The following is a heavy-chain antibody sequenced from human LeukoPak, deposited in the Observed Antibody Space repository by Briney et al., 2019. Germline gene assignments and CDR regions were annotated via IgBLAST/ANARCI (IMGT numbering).Heavy chain of an antibody. CDR2: IDYSGST. CDR3: ARTRTVYQYYYYMDV. J-gene: IGHJ6*03. Sequence: SGTLSLTCTVSGGSISSYYWSWIRQPPGKGLEWIGYIDYSGSTNYNPSLNGRVTISVDTSKNQFSLKLTSVTAADTAVYYCARTRTVYQYYYYMDVWGKGTTVTVAS. CDR1: GGSISSYY. D-gene: IGHD2-2*01. V-gene: IGHV4-59*01.